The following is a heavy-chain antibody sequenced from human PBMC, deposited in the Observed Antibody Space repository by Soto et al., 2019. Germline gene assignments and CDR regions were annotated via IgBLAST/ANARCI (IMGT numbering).Heavy chain of an antibody. V-gene: IGHV1-24*01. J-gene: IGHJ6*02. CDR3: ATIPSSYYYYGMDV. CDR2: FDPEDGET. CDR1: GGTFSSYA. Sequence: ASVKVSCKASGGTFSSYAISWVRQAPGQGLEWMGGFDPEDGETIYAQKFQGRVTMTEDTSTDTAYMELSSLRSEDTAVYYCATIPSSYYYYGMDVWGQGTTVTVSS.